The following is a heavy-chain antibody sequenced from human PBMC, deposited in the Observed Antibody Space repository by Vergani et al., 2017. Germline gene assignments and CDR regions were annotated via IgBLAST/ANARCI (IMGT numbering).Heavy chain of an antibody. CDR1: GSSISSSSYY. J-gene: IGHJ5*02. V-gene: IGHV4-39*01. CDR3: ARHGDIVVVPAADANWFDP. CDR2: IYYSGST. D-gene: IGHD2-2*01. Sequence: QLQLQESGPGLVKPSETLSLTRTVSGSSISSSSYYRGWIRQPPGKVLEWIGSIYYSGSTYYNPSLKSRVTISVDTSKNQFSLKLSSVTAADTAVYYCARHGDIVVVPAADANWFDPWGQGTLVTVSS.